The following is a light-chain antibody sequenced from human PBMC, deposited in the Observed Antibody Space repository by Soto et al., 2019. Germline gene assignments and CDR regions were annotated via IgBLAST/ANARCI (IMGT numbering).Light chain of an antibody. CDR3: QQYTKYPWT. Sequence: DIQMTQSPPTLSASVGDRVTITCRASQSISSWLAWYQQRPGKAPNLLIYDVSSLESGVPSRFSGSGSGTEFTLTISSLQPDDFAAYDCQQYTKYPWTFGPGTKVEIK. V-gene: IGKV1-5*01. J-gene: IGKJ1*01. CDR1: QSISSW. CDR2: DVS.